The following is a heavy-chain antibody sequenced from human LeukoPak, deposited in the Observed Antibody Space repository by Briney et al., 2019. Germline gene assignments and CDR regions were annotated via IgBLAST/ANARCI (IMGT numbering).Heavy chain of an antibody. CDR1: GYTLTELS. J-gene: IGHJ4*02. V-gene: IGHV1-24*01. D-gene: IGHD2-2*01. CDR3: ATSEDIVVVPAAFVY. Sequence: ASVKVSCKVSGYTLTELSMHWVRQAPGKGLEWMGGFDPEDGETIYAQKFQGRVTMTEDTSTDTAYMELSSLRSEDTAVYYCATSEDIVVVPAAFVYWGQGTLVTVSS. CDR2: FDPEDGET.